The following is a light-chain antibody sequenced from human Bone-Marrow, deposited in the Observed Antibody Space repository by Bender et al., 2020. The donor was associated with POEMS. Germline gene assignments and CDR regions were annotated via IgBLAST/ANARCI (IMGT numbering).Light chain of an antibody. J-gene: IGLJ2*01. CDR3: QSTDSTGTSVI. CDR2: KGT. CDR1: DLGNKY. V-gene: IGLV3-25*03. Sequence: SYELAQPPSVSVSPGQTATITCSGDDLGNKYVCWYQQKPGQAPVQVIYKGTERPLGIPERFSGSTSGTTVTLTINGVQAADEADYHCQSTDSTGTSVIFGGGTKLTVL.